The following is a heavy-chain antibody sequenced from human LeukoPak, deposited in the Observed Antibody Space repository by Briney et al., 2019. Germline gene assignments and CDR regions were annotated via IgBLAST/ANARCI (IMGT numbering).Heavy chain of an antibody. CDR1: GGSFSGYY. V-gene: IGHV4-34*01. J-gene: IGHJ4*02. CDR2: IIHSGRT. CDR3: ARGVLVTVYAAFDY. Sequence: SETLSLTCGVYGGSFSGYYWTWIRQSPGMGLEWVGEIIHSGRTNYNPSLTSRVTISVDTSKNQISLELSSVTAADTAVYYCARGVLVTVYAAFDYWGQGTLVTVSS. D-gene: IGHD2-8*01.